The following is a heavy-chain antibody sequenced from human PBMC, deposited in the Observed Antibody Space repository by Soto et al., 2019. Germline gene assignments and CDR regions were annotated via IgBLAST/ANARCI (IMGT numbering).Heavy chain of an antibody. D-gene: IGHD6-13*01. CDR3: ARTGGPYSSSYYWFDP. CDR1: GGTFSSYA. J-gene: IGHJ5*02. CDR2: IIPMFTTV. Sequence: SVKVSCKASGGTFSSYAISWVRQAPGQGLEWMGGIIPMFTTVNYAQKFQGRVTITADESTSTAYMELSSLRSEDTAVYYCARTGGPYSSSYYWFDPWGQGTLVTVSS. V-gene: IGHV1-69*13.